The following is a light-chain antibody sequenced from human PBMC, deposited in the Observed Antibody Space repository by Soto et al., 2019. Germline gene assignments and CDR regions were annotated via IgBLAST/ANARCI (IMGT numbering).Light chain of an antibody. J-gene: IGLJ1*01. Sequence: QSVLTQPASVSGSPGQSITISCTGNSSDVGNYNYVSWYQQHPGKAPKLMIYDVSNRPSGVSNRFSGSKSGITASLTISGLQAEDEADYYCSSYTSSSTYVFGTGTKVTVL. CDR1: SSDVGNYNY. CDR2: DVS. V-gene: IGLV2-14*01. CDR3: SSYTSSSTYV.